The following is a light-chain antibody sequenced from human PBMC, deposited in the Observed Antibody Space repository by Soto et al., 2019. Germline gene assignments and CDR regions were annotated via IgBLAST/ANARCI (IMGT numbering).Light chain of an antibody. CDR3: SSYTRRSTRV. V-gene: IGLV2-14*01. Sequence: QSALTQPASVSGSPGQSITISCTGTSSDVGGYNYVSWYQQHPGKAPKLMIYEVSNRPSGVSNRFSGSKSGNTASLTISGLQAEDEADYYCSSYTRRSTRVFAGGTKLTFL. CDR2: EVS. CDR1: SSDVGGYNY. J-gene: IGLJ3*02.